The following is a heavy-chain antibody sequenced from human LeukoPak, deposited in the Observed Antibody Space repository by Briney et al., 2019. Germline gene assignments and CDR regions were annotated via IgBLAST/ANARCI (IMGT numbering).Heavy chain of an antibody. J-gene: IGHJ4*02. CDR1: GGSISSYY. CDR2: IYYSGST. Sequence: SETLSLTCTVSGGSISSYYWSWIRQPPGKGLEWIGYIYYSGSTNYNPSLKSRVTISVDTSKNQFSLKLSSVTAADSAIYYCAIPPPRRSSGYYPFDYWGQGTLVTVSS. V-gene: IGHV4-59*01. D-gene: IGHD6-19*01. CDR3: AIPPPRRSSGYYPFDY.